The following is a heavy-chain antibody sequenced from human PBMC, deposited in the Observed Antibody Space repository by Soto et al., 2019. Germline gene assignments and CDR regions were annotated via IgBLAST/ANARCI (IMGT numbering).Heavy chain of an antibody. CDR1: GFTFSDYY. CDR3: SRGGGGGLFDL. V-gene: IGHV3-11*06. Sequence: QVQLVESGGGLVKPGGSLRLCCATSGFTFSDYYMSWIRQAPGKGLEFVSYISPKGTYRTYADSVKGRFTISRDNAKNSLYLQVISLRAEDTAVYYCSRGGGGGLFDLWGQGTFVTVSS. J-gene: IGHJ5*02. D-gene: IGHD2-21*01. CDR2: ISPKGTYR.